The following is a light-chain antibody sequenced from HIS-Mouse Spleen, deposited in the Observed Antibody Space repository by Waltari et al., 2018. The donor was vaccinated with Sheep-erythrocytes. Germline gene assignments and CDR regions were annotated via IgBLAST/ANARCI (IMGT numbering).Light chain of an antibody. Sequence: QSALTQPRSVSGSPGQSVTISCTGTSSDVGGYNYVSWYQQHPGKAPKLKLYDVSKRPSGVPVRFSGSKSGNTASLTISGLQAEDEADYYCCSYAGSYNHVFATGTKVTVL. J-gene: IGLJ1*01. V-gene: IGLV2-11*01. CDR3: CSYAGSYNHV. CDR1: SSDVGGYNY. CDR2: DVS.